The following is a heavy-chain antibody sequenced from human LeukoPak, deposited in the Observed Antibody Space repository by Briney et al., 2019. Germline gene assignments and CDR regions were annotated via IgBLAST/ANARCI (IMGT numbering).Heavy chain of an antibody. CDR2: IYHSGST. Sequence: PSETLSLTCVVSGDSISSSNWWSWVRQPPGKGLQWIGEIYHSGSTNYNPSLRSRLTISLDTSKNQFSLRLRSVTVADTAVYYCAGVYGSRTDDWGQGALVIVSS. CDR1: GDSISSSNW. CDR3: AGVYGSRTDD. D-gene: IGHD3-10*01. V-gene: IGHV4-4*02. J-gene: IGHJ1*01.